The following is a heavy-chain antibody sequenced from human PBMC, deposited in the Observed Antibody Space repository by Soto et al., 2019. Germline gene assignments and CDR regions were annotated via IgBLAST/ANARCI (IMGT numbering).Heavy chain of an antibody. J-gene: IGHJ4*02. Sequence: GGSLRLSCAASGFTCSSYSMSWVRQAPGKGLEWVANIKQDGSEKYYVDSVKGRFTISRDNAKNSLYLQMNSLRAEDTAVYYCASLMVRGVMWLDYWGQGTLVTVSS. CDR2: IKQDGSEK. D-gene: IGHD3-10*01. CDR1: GFTCSSYS. V-gene: IGHV3-7*05. CDR3: ASLMVRGVMWLDY.